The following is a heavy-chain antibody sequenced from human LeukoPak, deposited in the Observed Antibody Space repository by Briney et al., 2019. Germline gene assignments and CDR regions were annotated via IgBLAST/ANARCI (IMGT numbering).Heavy chain of an antibody. CDR3: ARGNDYDSSVDY. Sequence: PGGSLRLSCAASGFTVSSNYMRLVRQAPGKGLKWFSVIYSGGSTYYADSVKGRFTISRDNSKNTVDLQMNSLRAEDTAVYYYARGNDYDSSVDYWGQGTLVTVSS. J-gene: IGHJ4*02. CDR1: GFTVSSNY. CDR2: IYSGGST. V-gene: IGHV3-66*01. D-gene: IGHD3-22*01.